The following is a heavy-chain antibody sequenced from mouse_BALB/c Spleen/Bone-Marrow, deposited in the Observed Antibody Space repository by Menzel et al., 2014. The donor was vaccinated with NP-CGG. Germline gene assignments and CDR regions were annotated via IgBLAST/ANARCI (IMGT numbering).Heavy chain of an antibody. CDR1: GFNIKDTY. CDR3: AIYFYFDY. CDR2: IDPANGNA. D-gene: IGHD2-3*01. V-gene: IGHV14-3*02. J-gene: IGHJ2*01. Sequence: EVMLVESGAELVKPGASVRLSCTASGFNIKDTYMHWVKQRPDQGLEWIGRIDPANGNAKHDPKFQGKAAITADTSSNTIYLQLSSLTSEDTAVYYCAIYFYFDYWGQGTTLTVSS.